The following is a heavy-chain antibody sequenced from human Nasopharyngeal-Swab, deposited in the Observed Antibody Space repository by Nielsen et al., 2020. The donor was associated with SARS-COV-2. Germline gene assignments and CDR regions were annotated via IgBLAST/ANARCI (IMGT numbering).Heavy chain of an antibody. J-gene: IGHJ6*02. D-gene: IGHD3-10*01. CDR2: ISGSGGST. CDR1: GFTFSSYA. Sequence: GGSLRLSCAASGFTFSSYAMSWVRQAPGKGLEWVSAISGSGGSTYYADSVKGRFTISRDNSKNTLYLQMNSLRAEDTAVYYCARDLRGSGILDVWGQGTTVTVSS. V-gene: IGHV3-23*01. CDR3: ARDLRGSGILDV.